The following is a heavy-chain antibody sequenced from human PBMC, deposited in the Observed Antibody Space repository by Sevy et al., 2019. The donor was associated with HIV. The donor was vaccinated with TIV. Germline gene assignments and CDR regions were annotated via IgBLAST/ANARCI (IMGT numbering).Heavy chain of an antibody. CDR1: GFTFSSYA. CDR3: ARDIDIVVVPAASYYYGMDV. CDR2: PSYDGSNK. Sequence: GGSLRLSCAASGFTFSSYAMHWVRQAPGKGLEWVADPSYDGSNKYYADSVKGRFTISRDNSKNTLYLQMNSLRAEDTAVYYCARDIDIVVVPAASYYYGMDVWGQGTTVTVSS. V-gene: IGHV3-30-3*01. D-gene: IGHD2-2*01. J-gene: IGHJ6*02.